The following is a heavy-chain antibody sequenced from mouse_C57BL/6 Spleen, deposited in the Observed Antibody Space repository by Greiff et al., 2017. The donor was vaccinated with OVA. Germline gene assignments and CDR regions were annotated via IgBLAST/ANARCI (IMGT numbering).Heavy chain of an antibody. Sequence: DVKLVESGGGLVKPGGSLKLSCAASGFTFSDYGMHWVRQAPEKGLEWVAYISSGSSTIYYADTVKGRFTISRDNAKNTLFLQMTRLRSEDTAMYYCARQRDGSYFDYWGQGTTLTVSS. V-gene: IGHV5-17*01. J-gene: IGHJ2*01. CDR1: GFTFSDYG. D-gene: IGHD2-3*01. CDR3: ARQRDGSYFDY. CDR2: ISSGSSTI.